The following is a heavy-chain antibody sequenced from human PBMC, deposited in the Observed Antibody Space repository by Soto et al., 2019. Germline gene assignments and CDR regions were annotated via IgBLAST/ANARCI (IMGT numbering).Heavy chain of an antibody. J-gene: IGHJ5*02. Sequence: PSETLSLTCSVSGGSIGSSSYYFGWIRQPPGKGLEWIGSLYYTGTTYYNSSLKSRVTISADKSQNQFSLRLSSVTAADTAVDYCGAYGSSTYCYNWCDPWGQGTRGTVSS. D-gene: IGHD2-2*01. V-gene: IGHV4-39*01. CDR3: GAYGSSTYCYNWCDP. CDR2: LYYTGTT. CDR1: GGSIGSSSYY.